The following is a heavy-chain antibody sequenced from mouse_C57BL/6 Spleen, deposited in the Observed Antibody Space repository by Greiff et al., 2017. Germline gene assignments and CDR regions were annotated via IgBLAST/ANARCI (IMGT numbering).Heavy chain of an antibody. CDR3: AGVYDGYSYAMDY. Sequence: EVKLVESGGGLVKPGGSLKLSCAASGFTFSDYGMHWVRQAPEKGLEWVAYISSGSSTIYYADTVKGRFTISRDNAKNTLFLQMTSLRSEDTAMYYCAGVYDGYSYAMDYWGQGTSVTVSS. CDR2: ISSGSSTI. D-gene: IGHD2-3*01. V-gene: IGHV5-17*01. J-gene: IGHJ4*01. CDR1: GFTFSDYG.